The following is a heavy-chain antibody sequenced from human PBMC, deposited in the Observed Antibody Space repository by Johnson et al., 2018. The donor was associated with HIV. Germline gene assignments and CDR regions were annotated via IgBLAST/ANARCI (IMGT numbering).Heavy chain of an antibody. D-gene: IGHD6-19*01. Sequence: VQLVESGGGLVQPGGSLRLSCAASGFTVSSNYMSWVRQAPGKGLEWVSYINSDGSSTSYADSVKGRFTISRDNAKNTLYLQMNSLRVEDTAVYYCARAIDQGYSSGWSSDVYDIWGQGTMVTVSS. CDR1: GFTVSSNY. CDR3: ARAIDQGYSSGWSSDVYDI. J-gene: IGHJ3*02. CDR2: INSDGSST. V-gene: IGHV3-74*02.